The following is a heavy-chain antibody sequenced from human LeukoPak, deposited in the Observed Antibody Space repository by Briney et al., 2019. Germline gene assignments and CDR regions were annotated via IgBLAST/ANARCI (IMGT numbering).Heavy chain of an antibody. V-gene: IGHV1-8*01. CDR3: AREGSCYYDSSGYDWNAFDI. J-gene: IGHJ3*02. D-gene: IGHD3-22*01. CDR1: GYTFTSYD. CDR2: MNPNSGNT. Sequence: ASVKVSCKASGYTFTSYDINWVRQATGQGLEWMGWMNPNSGNTGYAQKFQGRVTMTRNTSIGTAYMELSSLRSEDAAVYYCAREGSCYYDSSGYDWNAFDIWGQGTMVTVSS.